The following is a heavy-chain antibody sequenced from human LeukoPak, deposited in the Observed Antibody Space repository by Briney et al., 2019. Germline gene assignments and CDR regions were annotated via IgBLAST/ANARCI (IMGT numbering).Heavy chain of an antibody. CDR3: ASGSIVGVLWG. J-gene: IGHJ4*02. Sequence: PSETLSLTCTVSDGSISSFYWTWTRQPPGKGLEWIGYIYYSGSTNYNPSLKSRVTISVDTSKNQFSLKLSSVTAADTAVYYCASGSIVGVLWGWGQGTLVTVSS. CDR2: IYYSGST. CDR1: DGSISSFY. D-gene: IGHD1-26*01. V-gene: IGHV4-59*01.